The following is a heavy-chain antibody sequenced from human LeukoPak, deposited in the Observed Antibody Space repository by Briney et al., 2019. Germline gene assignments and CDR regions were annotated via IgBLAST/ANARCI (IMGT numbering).Heavy chain of an antibody. Sequence: PSETLSLTCTVSSGSISSYYWSWIRQPPGKGLEWIGYVYYSGSSNYNPSLKSRVTMSVDTSKNQFSLKVSSVTAADTAVYYCARTEYYFDHWGQGTLVTVSS. J-gene: IGHJ4*02. CDR1: SGSISSYY. V-gene: IGHV4-59*01. D-gene: IGHD1-14*01. CDR3: ARTEYYFDH. CDR2: VYYSGSS.